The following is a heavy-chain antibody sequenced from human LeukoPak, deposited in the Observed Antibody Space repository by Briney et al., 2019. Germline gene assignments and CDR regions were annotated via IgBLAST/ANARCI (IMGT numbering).Heavy chain of an antibody. CDR3: ARRRWYNWNGPLSYYFDY. D-gene: IGHD1-20*01. CDR2: INHSGST. J-gene: IGHJ4*02. CDR1: GGSFSGYY. V-gene: IGHV4-34*01. Sequence: SSETLSLTCAVYGGSFSGYYWSWIRQPPGKGLEWIWEINHSGSTNYNPSLKSRVTISVDTSKNQFSLKLSSGTAADTAVYYCARRRWYNWNGPLSYYFDYWGQGTLVTVSS.